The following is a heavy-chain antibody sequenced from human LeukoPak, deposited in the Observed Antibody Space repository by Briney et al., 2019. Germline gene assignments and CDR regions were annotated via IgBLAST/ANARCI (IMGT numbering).Heavy chain of an antibody. CDR1: GFSITTSGVG. V-gene: IGHV2-5*02. Sequence: SGPTLVNPTQTLTLTCTFSGFSITTSGVGVGWIRQPPGKALEWLAVIYWDDDKRYSPSLKSRLAITKDTSKNQVVLTMTNMDPVDTATYYCAHSLYYYDSSGYLMCAFDIWGRGTMVTVSS. CDR2: IYWDDDK. CDR3: AHSLYYYDSSGYLMCAFDI. D-gene: IGHD3-22*01. J-gene: IGHJ3*02.